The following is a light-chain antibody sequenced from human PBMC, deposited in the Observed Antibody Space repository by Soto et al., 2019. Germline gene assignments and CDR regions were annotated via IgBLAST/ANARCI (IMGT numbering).Light chain of an antibody. CDR1: QSVSSY. CDR3: QQYGSSSRT. CDR2: GAS. V-gene: IGKV3-20*01. Sequence: EIVLTQSPGTLSLSPGERATLSCRASQSVSSYLAWYQQKPGQAPRLLIYGASSRATGIPDRFSASGSGTDFTLTISRLEPADFAVYYCQQYGSSSRTFGQGTKVEIK. J-gene: IGKJ1*01.